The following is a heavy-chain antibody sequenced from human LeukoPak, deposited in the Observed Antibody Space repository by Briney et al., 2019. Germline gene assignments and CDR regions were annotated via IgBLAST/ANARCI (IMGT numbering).Heavy chain of an antibody. CDR2: IYPGDSDA. Sequence: GESLKISCKGSGYSFTSYWIGWVRQMPGKGLGWMGIIYPGDSDARYSPSFQGQVTISADKSISTAYLQWSRLKASNTPMYYCARGFAYLEPGYWGQGTLVNVSS. V-gene: IGHV5-51*01. J-gene: IGHJ4*02. CDR1: GYSFTSYW. CDR3: ARGFAYLEPGY. D-gene: IGHD1-14*01.